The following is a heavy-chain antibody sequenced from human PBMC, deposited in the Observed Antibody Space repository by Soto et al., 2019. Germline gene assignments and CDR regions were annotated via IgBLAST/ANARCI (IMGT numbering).Heavy chain of an antibody. V-gene: IGHV3-23*04. D-gene: IGHD5-12*01. J-gene: IGHJ4*02. CDR2: ISANGGDT. CDR1: GLNLGGYA. Sequence: EVQLVESGGGLVQRGGSLRLSCGASGLNLGGYAMSWVRQAPGKGLEWVAAISANGGDTDYADSVRGRFTISRDNSKNAIYLHMNSLRVDDTAVYHCARDLRSWIEFLWLLWGQGAQVTVSS. CDR3: ARDLRSWIEFLWLL.